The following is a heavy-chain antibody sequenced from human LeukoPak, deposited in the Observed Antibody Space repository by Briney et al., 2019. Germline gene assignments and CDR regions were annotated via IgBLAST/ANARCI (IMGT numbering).Heavy chain of an antibody. CDR2: ISDSGSSI. CDR3: ATAMVPYGMDV. J-gene: IGHJ6*02. V-gene: IGHV3-11*01. CDR1: GFTFSDYY. D-gene: IGHD3-10*01. Sequence: GGSLRLSCAASGFTFSDYYMNWIRQAPGKGLEWVPYISDSGSSIYYADSVKGRFTISRDNTKNSVYLRVNNLRAEDTAVYYCATAMVPYGMDVWGRGTTVTVSS.